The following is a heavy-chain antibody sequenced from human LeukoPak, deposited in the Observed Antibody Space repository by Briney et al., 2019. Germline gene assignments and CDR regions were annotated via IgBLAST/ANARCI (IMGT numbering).Heavy chain of an antibody. Sequence: PSETLSLTCAVSGGSISSSNWWSWVRQPPGKGLEWIGEIYHSGSTNYNPSLKSRVTISVDKSKNQFSLKLSSVTAADTAVYYCARFSTSSVSYFDYWGQGTLVTVSS. CDR1: GGSISSSNW. J-gene: IGHJ4*02. CDR2: IYHSGST. D-gene: IGHD3-22*01. CDR3: ARFSTSSVSYFDY. V-gene: IGHV4-4*02.